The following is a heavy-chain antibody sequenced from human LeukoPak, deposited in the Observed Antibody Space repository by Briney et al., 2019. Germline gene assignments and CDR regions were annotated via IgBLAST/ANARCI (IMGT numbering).Heavy chain of an antibody. CDR3: ARAAMVRGVIGGY. Sequence: SVRGRFTISRDNAKNSLYLQMNSLRAEDTAVYYCARAAMVRGVIGGYWGQGTLVTVSS. V-gene: IGHV3-21*01. D-gene: IGHD3-10*01. J-gene: IGHJ4*02.